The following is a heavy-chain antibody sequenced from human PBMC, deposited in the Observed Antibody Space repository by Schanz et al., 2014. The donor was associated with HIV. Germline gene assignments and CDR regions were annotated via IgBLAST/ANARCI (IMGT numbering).Heavy chain of an antibody. Sequence: QVQLVQSGAEMKKPGSSVKVSCKASGGSFSSYAINWVRQAPGQGLEWMGTIIPIFATADSAQKFQGRLTITADDSTSTAYMELSSLRSEDSAIYYCVRAASFHFDKEGYYRNWYFDFWGRGTLVAVSS. J-gene: IGHJ2*01. V-gene: IGHV1-69*18. CDR1: GGSFSSYA. CDR3: VRAASFHFDKEGYYRNWYFDF. CDR2: IIPIFATA. D-gene: IGHD1-26*01.